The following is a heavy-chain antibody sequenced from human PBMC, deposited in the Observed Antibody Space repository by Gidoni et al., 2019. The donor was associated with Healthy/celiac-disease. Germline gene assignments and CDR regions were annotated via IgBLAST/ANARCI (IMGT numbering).Heavy chain of an antibody. J-gene: IGHJ4*02. Sequence: EVQLVESGGGLVQPGGSLRLSCAASGFTFRSYSMNWVRQAPGQGLEWVSYISSSSSTIYYADSVKGRFTISRDNAKNSLYLQMNSLRDEDTAVYYCARGDYYDSSGLADYWGQGTLVTVSS. CDR2: ISSSSSTI. D-gene: IGHD3-22*01. CDR3: ARGDYYDSSGLADY. V-gene: IGHV3-48*02. CDR1: GFTFRSYS.